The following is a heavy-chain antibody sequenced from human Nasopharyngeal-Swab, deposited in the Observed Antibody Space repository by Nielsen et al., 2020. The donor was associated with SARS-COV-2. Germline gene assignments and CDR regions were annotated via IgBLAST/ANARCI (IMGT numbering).Heavy chain of an antibody. CDR3: AREGITIPGGAFDI. D-gene: IGHD1-14*01. J-gene: IGHJ3*02. Sequence: GESLKISCAASGFTLSDFGMHWVRQAPGKGLEWAAAISYDGNTKYYADSAKGRFTISRDSAKNALYLEMNSLRAEDTAVYYCAREGITIPGGAFDIWGQGTMVTVSS. CDR1: GFTLSDFG. CDR2: ISYDGNTK. V-gene: IGHV3-30*03.